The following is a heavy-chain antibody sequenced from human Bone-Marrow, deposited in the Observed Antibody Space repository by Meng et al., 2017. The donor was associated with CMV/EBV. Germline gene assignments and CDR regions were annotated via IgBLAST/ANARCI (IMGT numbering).Heavy chain of an antibody. D-gene: IGHD2-8*01. CDR3: ARDPGGLCTNGVCYTYVMDV. J-gene: IGHJ6*02. CDR2: ISGDGSVT. V-gene: IGHV3-74*01. Sequence: GESLKISCAASGLTFSRFWIHWVRQVPGRGLVWVSRISGDGSVTTYADSVKGRFTISRDNAKNIVYLLMNSLRVEDTAVYYCARDPGGLCTNGVCYTYVMDVWGQGTTVTVSS. CDR1: GLTFSRFW.